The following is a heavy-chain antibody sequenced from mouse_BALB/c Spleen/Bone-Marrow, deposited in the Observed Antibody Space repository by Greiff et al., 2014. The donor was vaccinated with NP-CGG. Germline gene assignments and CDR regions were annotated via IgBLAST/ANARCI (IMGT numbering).Heavy chain of an antibody. CDR2: ISYSGST. V-gene: IGHV3-2*02. J-gene: IGHJ4*01. D-gene: IGHD2-4*01. CDR3: AREGYDYDGNYYAMDY. Sequence: EVHLVESGPGLVKPSQSLSLTCTVTGYSITSDYAWNWIRQFPGNKLEWMGYISYSGSTSYNPSLKSRISITRDTSKNQFFLQLNSVTTEDTATYYCAREGYDYDGNYYAMDYWGQGTSVTVSP. CDR1: GYSITSDYA.